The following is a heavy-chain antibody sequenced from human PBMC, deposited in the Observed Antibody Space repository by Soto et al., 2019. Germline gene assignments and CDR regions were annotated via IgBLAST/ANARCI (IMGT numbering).Heavy chain of an antibody. D-gene: IGHD6-19*01. J-gene: IGHJ4*02. CDR1: GYTFNSYG. CDR3: ARDGIAVAGKPIDY. Sequence: GASVKVSCKTSGYTFNSYGISWVRQAPGQGLEWMGWISTDKGKTSYAQKFQGRVTITTDTSTSTAYMELSSLRSEDTAVYYCARDGIAVAGKPIDYWGQGTLVTVSS. V-gene: IGHV1-18*01. CDR2: ISTDKGKT.